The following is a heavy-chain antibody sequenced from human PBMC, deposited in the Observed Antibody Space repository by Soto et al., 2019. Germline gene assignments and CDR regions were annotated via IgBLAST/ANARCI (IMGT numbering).Heavy chain of an antibody. CDR3: AKDWTAYGDYAFDI. J-gene: IGHJ3*02. D-gene: IGHD4-17*01. V-gene: IGHV3-9*01. CDR1: GFTFDDYA. CDR2: ISWNSGSI. Sequence: PGGSLRLSCAASGFTFDDYAMHWVRQAPGKGLEWVSGISWNSGSIGYADSVKGRFAISRDNAKNSLYLQMNSLRAEDTALYYCAKDWTAYGDYAFDIWGQGTMVTVSS.